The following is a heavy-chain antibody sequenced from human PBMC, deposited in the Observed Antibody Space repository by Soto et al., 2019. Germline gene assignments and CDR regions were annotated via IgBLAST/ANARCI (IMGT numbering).Heavy chain of an antibody. V-gene: IGHV3-23*01. D-gene: IGHD2-15*01. CDR3: AKVYGSGSRPYYYGMDV. J-gene: IGHJ6*02. CDR2: VSYSGDTT. CDR1: GFSFSTYA. Sequence: LRLSCAASGFSFSTYAMTWVRQAPGKGLEWVSVVSYSGDTTYYAESVKARFTISRDNSKNTLYLQMNSLRGDDTAVYYCAKVYGSGSRPYYYGMDVWGQGTSVTVSS.